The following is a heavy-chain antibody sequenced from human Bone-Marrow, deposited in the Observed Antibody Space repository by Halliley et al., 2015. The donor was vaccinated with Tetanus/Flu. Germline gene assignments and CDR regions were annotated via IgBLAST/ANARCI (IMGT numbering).Heavy chain of an antibody. D-gene: IGHD5-12*01. J-gene: IGHJ4*02. CDR3: TRAGGSGAWNDC. CDR2: IYYSGST. V-gene: IGHV4-30-4*01. Sequence: YIYYSGSTYYNPPLKSRVTISVDTSKNQFSLKLSSGTAADTAVYYGTRAGGSGAWNDCWGQGTLVTVSS.